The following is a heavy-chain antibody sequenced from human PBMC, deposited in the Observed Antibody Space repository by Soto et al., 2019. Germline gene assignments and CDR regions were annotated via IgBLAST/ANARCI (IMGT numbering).Heavy chain of an antibody. J-gene: IGHJ4*02. CDR2: IYYSGST. CDR1: GGSISSYY. CDR3: ARDLVQYDSSGSLGY. Sequence: SETLSLTCTVSGGSISSYYWSWIRQPPGKGLEWIGYIYYSGSTNYNPSLKSRVTISVDTSKNQFSLKLSSVTAADTAVYYCARDLVQYDSSGSLGYWGQGTLVTVSS. V-gene: IGHV4-59*01. D-gene: IGHD3-22*01.